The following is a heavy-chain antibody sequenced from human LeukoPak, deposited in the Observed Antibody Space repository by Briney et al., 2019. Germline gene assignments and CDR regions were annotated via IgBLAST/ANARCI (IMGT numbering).Heavy chain of an antibody. J-gene: IGHJ4*02. CDR3: ASPLLSYGDYEFDY. CDR2: IYYSGST. D-gene: IGHD4-17*01. Sequence: PSETLSLTCTVSGGSISSSSYYWGWIRQPPGKGLEWIGSIYYSGSTYYNPSLKSRVTISVDTSKNQFSLKLSSVTAADTAVYYCASPLLSYGDYEFDYWGQGTLVTVSS. V-gene: IGHV4-39*07. CDR1: GGSISSSSYY.